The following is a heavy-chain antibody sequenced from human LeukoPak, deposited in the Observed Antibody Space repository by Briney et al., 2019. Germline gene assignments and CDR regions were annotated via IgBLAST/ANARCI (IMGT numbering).Heavy chain of an antibody. D-gene: IGHD3-10*01. J-gene: IGHJ6*02. Sequence: ASVKVSCKASGYTFTGYYMHWVRQAPGQGLEWMGWINPNSGGTNYAQKFQGRVTMTRDTSISTAYMELSRLRSDDTAVYYCARSGARYYGSGSYYRSRPPLSYGMDVWGQGTTVTVSS. V-gene: IGHV1-2*02. CDR3: ARSGARYYGSGSYYRSRPPLSYGMDV. CDR1: GYTFTGYY. CDR2: INPNSGGT.